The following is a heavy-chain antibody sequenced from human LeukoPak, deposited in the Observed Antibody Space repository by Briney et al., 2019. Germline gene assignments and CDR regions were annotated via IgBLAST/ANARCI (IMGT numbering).Heavy chain of an antibody. J-gene: IGHJ4*02. CDR3: VKGPYYESPALDS. CDR1: GFPFRDFG. CDR2: INGGGDST. Sequence: GGSLRLSCAASGFPFRDFGMNWVRQTPEKGLEGISHINGGGDSTHYADSVNGRFTISRDNSQNTLYVQINSLRAEDSALYYCVKGPYYESPALDSWGQGTLVTVSS. V-gene: IGHV3-23*01. D-gene: IGHD3-16*01.